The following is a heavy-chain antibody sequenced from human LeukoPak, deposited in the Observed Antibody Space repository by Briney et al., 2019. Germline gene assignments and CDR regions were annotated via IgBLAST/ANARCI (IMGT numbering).Heavy chain of an antibody. D-gene: IGHD3-22*01. Sequence: GGSLRLSCAASGFTLSSYSMNWVRQAPGKGLEWVSSISSSSSYIYYADSVKGRFTISRDNAKNSLYLQMNSQRAEDTAVYYCARDRGYYDSSGYTPIDYWGQGTLVTVSS. J-gene: IGHJ4*02. V-gene: IGHV3-21*01. CDR1: GFTLSSYS. CDR2: ISSSSSYI. CDR3: ARDRGYYDSSGYTPIDY.